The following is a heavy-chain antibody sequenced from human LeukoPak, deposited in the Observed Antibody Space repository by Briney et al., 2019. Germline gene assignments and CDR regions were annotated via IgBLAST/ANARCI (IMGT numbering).Heavy chain of an antibody. CDR2: ISGSSSSI. D-gene: IGHD1-1*01. V-gene: IGHV3-21*01. CDR3: AKDPGTTGTSVGYFDY. J-gene: IGHJ4*02. CDR1: GFTFSSYS. Sequence: KAGGSLRLSCAASGFTFSSYSMNWVRQAPGKGLEWVSSISGSSSSIYFADSVKGRFTISRDNTKNSLYLQMNSLRAEDTAVYYCAKDPGTTGTSVGYFDYWGQGTLVTVSS.